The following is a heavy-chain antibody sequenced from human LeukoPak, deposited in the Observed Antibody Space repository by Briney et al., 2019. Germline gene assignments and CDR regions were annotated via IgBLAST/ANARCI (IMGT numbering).Heavy chain of an antibody. D-gene: IGHD3-3*01. V-gene: IGHV1-8*03. CDR2: VNPNSGNT. CDR3: ARVGYDFWSGYYQPNDY. J-gene: IGHJ4*02. Sequence: ASVKVSCKASGYTFTSYDINWVRQATGQGLEWMGWVNPNSGNTGYAQKFQGRVTITRNTSISTAYMELSSLRSEDTAVYYCARVGYDFWSGYYQPNDYWGQGTLVTVSS. CDR1: GYTFTSYD.